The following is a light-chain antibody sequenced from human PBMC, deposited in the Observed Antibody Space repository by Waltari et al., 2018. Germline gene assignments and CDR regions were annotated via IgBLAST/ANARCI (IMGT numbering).Light chain of an antibody. CDR3: HSRETFSTRL. V-gene: IGLV3-19*01. CDR1: SLRRYY. Sequence: SSDLTQDPSLSVAFGQTVRNTCQSDSLRRYYASWYQQRPGQAPILVRYGPDNRPAGIPDRFFGSTSGNTASLTITGAQAEDEADYYCHSRETFSTRLFGGGTRLTV. J-gene: IGLJ2*01. CDR2: GPD.